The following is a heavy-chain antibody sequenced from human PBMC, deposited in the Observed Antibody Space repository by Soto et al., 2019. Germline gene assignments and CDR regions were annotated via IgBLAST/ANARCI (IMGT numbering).Heavy chain of an antibody. CDR2: ISYDGSNK. J-gene: IGHJ4*02. D-gene: IGHD2-15*01. CDR3: ASDEGDWSEGSCCGTLGY. Sequence: QVQLVESGGGVVQPGRSLRLSCAASGFTFSSYGMHWVRQAPGKGLEWVAVISYDGSNKYYADSAKGRFTISRDNSKTTRYLNMDWLRAEDTGMSFCASDEGDWSEGSCCGTLGYWGQGTLVTVSS. CDR1: GFTFSSYG. V-gene: IGHV3-30*03.